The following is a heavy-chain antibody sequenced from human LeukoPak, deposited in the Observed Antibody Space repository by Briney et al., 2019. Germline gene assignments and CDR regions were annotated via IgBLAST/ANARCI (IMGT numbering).Heavy chain of an antibody. CDR3: AKIERWLVHGFDL. CDR1: GFSFSNYW. V-gene: IGHV3-7*03. Sequence: GGSLRLSCAASGFSFSNYWMSWVRQAPGKGLEWVANIKQDGSEKYYVDSVKGRFTISRDNSRNAVFLQMISPRDDDTAIYYCAKIERWLVHGFDLWGRGTLVTVSS. J-gene: IGHJ2*01. CDR2: IKQDGSEK. D-gene: IGHD6-19*01.